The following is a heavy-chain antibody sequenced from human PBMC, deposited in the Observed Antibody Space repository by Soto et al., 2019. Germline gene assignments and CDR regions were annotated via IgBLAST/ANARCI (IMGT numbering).Heavy chain of an antibody. CDR3: ARLIGNSWLDS. D-gene: IGHD2-8*01. CDR1: GDSVSTNDAT. CDR2: TYYRSKWYS. V-gene: IGHV6-1*01. Sequence: QVQLQQSGPGLVKPSQTLSLTCAISGDSVSTNDATWDWIRQSPSRGLEWLGRTYYRSKWYSDYAVSVKGLITINPDTSNNQLSLQLSSVTPDDTAMYYCARLIGNSWLDSWGQGTLVTVAS. J-gene: IGHJ5*01.